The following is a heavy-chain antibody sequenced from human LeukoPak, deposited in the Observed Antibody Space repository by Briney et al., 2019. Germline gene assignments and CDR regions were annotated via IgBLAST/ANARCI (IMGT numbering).Heavy chain of an antibody. CDR3: ARGADYSSSWYRESDAFDI. CDR1: GFTFSSYD. Sequence: PGGSLRLSCAASGFTFSSYDMHWVRQATGKGLEWVSAIGTAGDTYYPGSVKGRFTISRENAKNSSYLQMNNLRAGDTAVYYCARGADYSSSWYRESDAFDIWGQGTLVTVSS. CDR2: IGTAGDT. J-gene: IGHJ3*02. V-gene: IGHV3-13*04. D-gene: IGHD6-13*01.